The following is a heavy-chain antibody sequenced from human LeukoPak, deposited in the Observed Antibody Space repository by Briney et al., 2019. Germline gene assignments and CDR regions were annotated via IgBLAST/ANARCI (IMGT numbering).Heavy chain of an antibody. Sequence: SDTLSLTCALYGGSFSGYYWSWIRHPPGKGLEWIGEINHSGSTNYNPSLKSRVTISVDTSKNQFSLKLSSVTAADTAVYYCARCTPILTGYSSYFDYWGQGTLVTVSS. D-gene: IGHD3-9*01. CDR2: INHSGST. J-gene: IGHJ4*02. CDR3: ARCTPILTGYSSYFDY. V-gene: IGHV4-34*01. CDR1: GGSFSGYY.